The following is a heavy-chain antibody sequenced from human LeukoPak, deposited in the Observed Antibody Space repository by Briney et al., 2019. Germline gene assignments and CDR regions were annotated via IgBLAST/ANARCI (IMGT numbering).Heavy chain of an antibody. V-gene: IGHV4-31*03. J-gene: IGHJ4*02. CDR3: ASVRRDGYNRYFDY. CDR1: GGSISSGGYY. D-gene: IGHD5-24*01. Sequence: SQTLSLTCTVSGGSISSGGYYWSWIRQHPGKGLEWIGYIYYSGSTYYNPSLKSRVTISVDTSKNQFSLKLSSVTAADTAVYYCASVRRDGYNRYFDYWGQGTLATVSS. CDR2: IYYSGST.